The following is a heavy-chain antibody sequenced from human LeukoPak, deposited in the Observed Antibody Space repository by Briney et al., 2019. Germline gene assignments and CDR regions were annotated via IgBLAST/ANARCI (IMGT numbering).Heavy chain of an antibody. CDR3: AKDIVGGGDDY. CDR1: GFTFSSYG. CDR2: ISYDGSNK. V-gene: IGHV3-30*18. J-gene: IGHJ4*02. Sequence: PGGSLRLSCAASGFTFSSYGMHWVRQAPGKGLEWVAVISYDGSNKYYADSVRGRFTISRDNAKNSIYLQMNSLRVEDTAVYYCAKDIVGGGDDYWGQGTLVIVSS. D-gene: IGHD2-21*02.